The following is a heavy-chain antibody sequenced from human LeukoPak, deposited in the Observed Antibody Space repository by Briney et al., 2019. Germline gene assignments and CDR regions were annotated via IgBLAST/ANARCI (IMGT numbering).Heavy chain of an antibody. D-gene: IGHD2-2*01. CDR3: ARDAGGLPVGVPSRFHP. Sequence: GGSLRLSCAASGFTFSSYTMNWVRQAPGKGLEWVSSISFTSTYIYYADSVRGRSTISRDNAENSLYLQMNSLTAEDTAVYYCARDAGGLPVGVPSRFHPWGQGTLVTVSS. V-gene: IGHV3-21*01. CDR2: ISFTSTYI. CDR1: GFTFSSYT. J-gene: IGHJ5*02.